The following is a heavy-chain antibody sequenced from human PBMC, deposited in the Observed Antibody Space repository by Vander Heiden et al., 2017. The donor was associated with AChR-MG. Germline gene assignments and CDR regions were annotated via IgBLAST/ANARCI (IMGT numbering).Heavy chain of an antibody. CDR1: RCTPSRLA. D-gene: IGHD1-26*01. V-gene: IGHV3-23*01. CDR3: AKEDGGVLGAKIYYFGY. J-gene: IGHJ4*02. CDR2: ISGSGGGT. Sequence: EVQPFGFGGGLVQPGGSLRPSCAASRCTPSRLAMGWVRQAPGKELEWVAAISGSGGGTYYADSVKGRFTISRDNSKNTLYLQMNSLRAEDTAVYYCAKEDGGVLGAKIYYFGYWGQGTLVTVSS.